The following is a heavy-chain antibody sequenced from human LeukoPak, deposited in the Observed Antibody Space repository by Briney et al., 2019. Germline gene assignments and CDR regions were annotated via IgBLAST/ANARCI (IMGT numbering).Heavy chain of an antibody. CDR1: GFIFDTYA. D-gene: IGHD4-11*01. V-gene: IGHV3-9*01. J-gene: IGHJ6*02. CDR3: AKDRETVTNYYYGMDV. CDR2: ISWNSGNI. Sequence: PGRSLRLSCAASGFIFDTYAMHWVRQAPGKGLEWVSGISWNSGNIGYADSVKGRFTISRDNAKNSLYLQMNSLRDEDTALYYCAKDRETVTNYYYGMDVWGQGTTVTVSS.